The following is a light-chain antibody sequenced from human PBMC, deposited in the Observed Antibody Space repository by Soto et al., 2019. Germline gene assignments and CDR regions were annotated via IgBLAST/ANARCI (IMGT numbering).Light chain of an antibody. CDR2: AAS. CDR3: QQSFSSSVT. V-gene: IGKV1-39*01. Sequence: DIQMTQSPSSLSASVGDRVTITCRASQSISTYLNWYQQKPGKAPKLLIYAASSLQSGVPSRFSGSGSGTDFTLIISSLQPEDFATYYCQQSFSSSVTLGQGTKVEIK. J-gene: IGKJ1*01. CDR1: QSISTY.